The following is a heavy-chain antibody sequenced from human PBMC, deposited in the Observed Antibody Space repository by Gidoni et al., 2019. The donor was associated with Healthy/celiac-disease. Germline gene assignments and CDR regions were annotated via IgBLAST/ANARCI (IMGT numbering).Heavy chain of an antibody. CDR3: AREPGTTIIGSYFDY. D-gene: IGHD1-1*01. CDR2: IIPILGIA. J-gene: IGHJ4*02. Sequence: QVQLVPSGAEVKKPGSSVQVSCKASGGTFSRYTISWVRQAPGQGLEWMGRIIPILGIANYAQKFQGRVTITADKSTSTAYMELSSLRSEDTAVYYCAREPGTTIIGSYFDYWGQGTLVTVSS. V-gene: IGHV1-69*08. CDR1: GGTFSRYT.